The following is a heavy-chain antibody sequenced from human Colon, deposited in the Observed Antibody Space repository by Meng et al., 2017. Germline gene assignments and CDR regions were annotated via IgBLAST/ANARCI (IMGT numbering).Heavy chain of an antibody. Sequence: GESLKISCAASGFTFDRYAMFWVRQAPGKGLEWVAVISYDGKAKYYSDSVKGRFTVSRDNSKNTLSLQMNSLRPEDTAVFYCVRARDGYTNLDYWGQGSLGTVSS. CDR1: GFTFDRYA. CDR2: ISYDGKAK. CDR3: VRARDGYTNLDY. D-gene: IGHD5-24*01. J-gene: IGHJ4*02. V-gene: IGHV3-30*04.